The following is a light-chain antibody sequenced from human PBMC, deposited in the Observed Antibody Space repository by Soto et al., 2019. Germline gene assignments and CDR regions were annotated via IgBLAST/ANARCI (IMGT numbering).Light chain of an antibody. Sequence: DIQLTQSPSSLSASLGDIVTITCQASQDIDNFLNWYQHKPGAAPKLLIYDASTLAPGVPSRFSGTESGADFTFTISSLQPEDIATYYCQQYHSLPITFGPGTRLEIK. J-gene: IGKJ5*01. CDR2: DAS. CDR3: QQYHSLPIT. V-gene: IGKV1-33*01. CDR1: QDIDNF.